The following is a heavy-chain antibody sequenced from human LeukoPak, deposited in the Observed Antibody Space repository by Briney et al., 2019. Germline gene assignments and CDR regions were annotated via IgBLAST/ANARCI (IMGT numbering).Heavy chain of an antibody. V-gene: IGHV1-2*02. CDR2: INPNSGGT. J-gene: IGHJ4*02. CDR1: GYTFTGYY. CDR3: ARDEFSSSWYGKPFDY. D-gene: IGHD6-13*01. Sequence: ASVKVSCKASGYTFTGYYMHWVRQAPGQGLEWMGWINPNSGGTNYAQKFQGRVTMTRDTSISTAYMELSRLRSGDTAVYYCARDEFSSSWYGKPFDYWGQGTLVTVSS.